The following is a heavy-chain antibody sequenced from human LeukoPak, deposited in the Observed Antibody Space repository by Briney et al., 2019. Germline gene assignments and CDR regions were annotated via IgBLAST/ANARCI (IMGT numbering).Heavy chain of an antibody. J-gene: IGHJ4*02. CDR3: ARERPGDSAFDY. CDR1: GYTFTGYY. CDR2: INPNSGGT. D-gene: IGHD4-17*01. V-gene: IGHV1-2*02. Sequence: ASVKVSCKASGYTFTGYYPHWVRQAPGQGLEWMGWINPNSGGTNYAQKFQGRVTMTRDTSISTAYMELSRLRSDDTAVYYCARERPGDSAFDYWGQGTLVTVSS.